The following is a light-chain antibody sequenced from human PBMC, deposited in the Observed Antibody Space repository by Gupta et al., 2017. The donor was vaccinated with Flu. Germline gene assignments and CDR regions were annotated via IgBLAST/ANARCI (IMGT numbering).Light chain of an antibody. CDR2: DTS. J-gene: IGKJ4*01. CDR3: QHRYDWPRLT. Sequence: ATLSLSPGERAALSCRASQSVANYLAWYQQKPGQPPRLLIYDTSTRATGIPARFSGSAPGTDFILTISSLEPEDFAVYYCQHRYDWPRLTFGGGTKVEIK. CDR1: QSVANY. V-gene: IGKV3-11*01.